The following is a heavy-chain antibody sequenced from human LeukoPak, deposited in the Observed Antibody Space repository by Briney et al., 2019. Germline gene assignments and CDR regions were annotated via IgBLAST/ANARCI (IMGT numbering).Heavy chain of an antibody. Sequence: ASVKVSCKASGGTFSSYAISWVRQAPGQGREWMGRIIPILGIANYAQKFQGRVTITADKSTSTAYMELSSLRSEDTAVYYCAVSYGSGGYYPESPFDYWGQGTLVTVSS. CDR3: AVSYGSGGYYPESPFDY. V-gene: IGHV1-69*04. D-gene: IGHD3-10*01. J-gene: IGHJ4*02. CDR1: GGTFSSYA. CDR2: IIPILGIA.